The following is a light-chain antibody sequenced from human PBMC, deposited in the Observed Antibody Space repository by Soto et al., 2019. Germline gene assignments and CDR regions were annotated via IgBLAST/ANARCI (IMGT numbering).Light chain of an antibody. CDR3: SSYTSSYTWV. CDR1: TNDVGGYNY. V-gene: IGLV2-14*03. CDR2: GFT. J-gene: IGLJ3*02. Sequence: QSVLTQPASVSGSPGQSITISCSGTTNDVGGYNYVSWYQQHPGKAPKLLIYGFTDRPSGVSSRFSGSKSGNAASLTISGLQAEDEGDYYCSSYTSSYTWVFGGGTKVTVL.